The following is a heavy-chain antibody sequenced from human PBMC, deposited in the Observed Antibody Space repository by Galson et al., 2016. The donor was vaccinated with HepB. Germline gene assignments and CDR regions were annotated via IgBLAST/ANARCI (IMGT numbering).Heavy chain of an antibody. CDR3: ARGADFADSGWFDP. Sequence: ETLSLTCTVSGGTISSYFWSWLRQPPGKGLEWIGYIYFRGATNYNPSLRSRVTISVDTSKDQFSLSLTSVTAADTAVYYCARGADFADSGWFDPWGQGTLVTVSS. J-gene: IGHJ5*02. CDR2: IYFRGAT. CDR1: GGTISSYF. D-gene: IGHD4-17*01. V-gene: IGHV4-59*01.